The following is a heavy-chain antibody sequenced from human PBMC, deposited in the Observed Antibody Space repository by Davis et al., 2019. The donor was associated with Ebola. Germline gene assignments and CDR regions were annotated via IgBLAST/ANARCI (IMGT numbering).Heavy chain of an antibody. CDR2: ISSGGGAP. Sequence: GESLKISCAASGFTFSTYAMGWVRQAPGKGLEWVSDISSGGGAPYYADSVKGRFTTFRDNPKNTLYLQMNSLRADDTAVYYCAKRRTSVDCWGQGTLVTVSS. CDR3: AKRRTSVDC. J-gene: IGHJ4*02. CDR1: GFTFSTYA. V-gene: IGHV3-23*01.